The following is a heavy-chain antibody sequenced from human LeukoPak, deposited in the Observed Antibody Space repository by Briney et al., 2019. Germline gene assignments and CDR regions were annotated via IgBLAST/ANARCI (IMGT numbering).Heavy chain of an antibody. CDR1: SETFSKHN. J-gene: IGHJ2*01. CDR2: INRSGST. CDR3: ARGGTLTEVYNHWYFDL. D-gene: IGHD1-1*01. V-gene: IGHV4-34*01. Sequence: SETLSLTCAVYSETFSKHNWSWIRQPPGKGLQWIGKINRSGSTDYNPSLKSRVTLSLDKSKKQFSMRLSSVTAADTAVYYCARGGTLTEVYNHWYFDLWGRGTLVTVSS.